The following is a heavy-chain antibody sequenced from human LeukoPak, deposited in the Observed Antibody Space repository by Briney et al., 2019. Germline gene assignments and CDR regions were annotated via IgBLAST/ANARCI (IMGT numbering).Heavy chain of an antibody. V-gene: IGHV4-39*01. CDR3: ARGPMARIVGSNYYYYGMDV. Sequence: SETLSLTCTVSGGPISGSSYYWGWIRQPPGKGLEWIGSIYYSGSTYYNPSLKSRVTISVDTSKNQFSLKLSSVTAADTAVYYCARGPMARIVGSNYYYYGMDVWGQGTTVTVSS. CDR2: IYYSGST. CDR1: GGPISGSSYY. D-gene: IGHD1-26*01. J-gene: IGHJ6*02.